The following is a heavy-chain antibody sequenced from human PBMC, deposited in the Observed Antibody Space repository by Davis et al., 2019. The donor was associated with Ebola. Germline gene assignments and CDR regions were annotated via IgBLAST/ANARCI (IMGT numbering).Heavy chain of an antibody. CDR1: GGSISSYY. J-gene: IGHJ4*02. CDR3: ARGAGGTSDF. V-gene: IGHV4-59*01. D-gene: IGHD4-23*01. Sequence: MPGGSLRLSCTVSGGSISSYYWSWIRQPPGKGLEWIGYIYYSGSTNYNPSLKSRVTISVDTSKNQFSLKLRSVTAADTAVYYCARGAGGTSDFWGQGTLVTVSS. CDR2: IYYSGST.